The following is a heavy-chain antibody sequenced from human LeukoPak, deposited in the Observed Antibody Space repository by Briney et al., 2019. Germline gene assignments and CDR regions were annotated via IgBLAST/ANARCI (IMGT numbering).Heavy chain of an antibody. V-gene: IGHV3-30*18. CDR1: GFTFSSYG. J-gene: IGHJ3*02. CDR2: ISYDGSNK. CDR3: ANLYGAGSISFDI. Sequence: GSLRLSCAASGFTFSSYGMHWVRQAPGKGLEWVAVISYDGSNKYYADSVKGRFTISRDNSKNTLYLQMNSLRAEDTAVYYCANLYGAGSISFDIWGQGTMVTVSS. D-gene: IGHD3-10*01.